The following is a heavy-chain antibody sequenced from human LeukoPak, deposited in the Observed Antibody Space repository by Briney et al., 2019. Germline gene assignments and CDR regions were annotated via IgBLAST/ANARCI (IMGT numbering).Heavy chain of an antibody. D-gene: IGHD5-12*01. J-gene: IGHJ4*02. CDR1: GYTFSNYA. V-gene: IGHV3-23*01. Sequence: GGSLRLSCAASGYTFSNYAMNWVRQAPGKGLEWVAVLIGSSGATDYADSVKGRFTISRDNSKNTLFLQMNSLRAEDTAIYYCAKGAYDYIEIAYFDYWGQGALVTVSS. CDR2: LIGSSGAT. CDR3: AKGAYDYIEIAYFDY.